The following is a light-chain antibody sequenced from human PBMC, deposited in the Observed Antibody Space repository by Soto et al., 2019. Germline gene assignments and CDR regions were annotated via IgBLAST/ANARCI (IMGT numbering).Light chain of an antibody. J-gene: IGKJ4*01. V-gene: IGKV3-15*01. Sequence: EISMTQSPATLSVSPGERATLSCRASQSIATNVAWYQQKPGQTPRLLIYGASTRATGTPPRFTGSVSGTEFTLTISSLQSEDFAVYFCQQYDNWSPLTFGGGTKVEIK. CDR1: QSIATN. CDR3: QQYDNWSPLT. CDR2: GAS.